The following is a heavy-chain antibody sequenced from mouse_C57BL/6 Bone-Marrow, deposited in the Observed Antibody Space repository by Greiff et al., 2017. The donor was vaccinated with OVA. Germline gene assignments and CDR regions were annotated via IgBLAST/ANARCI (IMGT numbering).Heavy chain of an antibody. CDR1: GYTFTSYG. V-gene: IGHV1-81*01. J-gene: IGHJ3*01. CDR2: IYPRSGNT. Sequence: QVQLKQSGAELARPGASVKLSCKASGYTFTSYGISWVKQRTGQGLEWIGEIYPRSGNTYYNEKFKGKATLTADKSSSTAYMELRSLTSEDSAVYFCARGIYYYGSSSAWFAYWGQGTLVTVSA. CDR3: ARGIYYYGSSSAWFAY. D-gene: IGHD1-1*01.